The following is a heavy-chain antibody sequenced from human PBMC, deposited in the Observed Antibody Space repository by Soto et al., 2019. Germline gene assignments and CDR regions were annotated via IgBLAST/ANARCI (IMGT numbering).Heavy chain of an antibody. Sequence: GASVKVSCKASGYTFTGYYMHWVRQAPGQGLEWMGWINPNSGGTNYAQKFQGRVTMTRDTSISTAYMELSRLRSDDTAVYYCARDRTTMVRDLDYWGQGTLVTVSS. CDR3: ARDRTTMVRDLDY. V-gene: IGHV1-2*02. CDR1: GYTFTGYY. D-gene: IGHD3-10*01. CDR2: INPNSGGT. J-gene: IGHJ4*02.